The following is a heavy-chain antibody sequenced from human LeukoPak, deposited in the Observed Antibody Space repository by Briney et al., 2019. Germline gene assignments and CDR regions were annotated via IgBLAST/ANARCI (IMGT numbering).Heavy chain of an antibody. V-gene: IGHV4-59*01. J-gene: IGHJ5*02. CDR3: ARDQAPFSSSWYSPFDP. Sequence: PETLSLTCTVSGGSISSYYWSWIRQPPGKGLEWIGYIYYSGSTNYNPSLKSRVTISVDTSKNQFSLKLSSVTAADTAVYYCARDQAPFSSSWYSPFDPWGQGTLVTVSS. D-gene: IGHD6-13*01. CDR1: GGSISSYY. CDR2: IYYSGST.